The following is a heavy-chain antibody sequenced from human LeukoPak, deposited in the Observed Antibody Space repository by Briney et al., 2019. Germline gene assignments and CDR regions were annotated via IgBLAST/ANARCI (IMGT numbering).Heavy chain of an antibody. D-gene: IGHD4-23*01. CDR2: IIPIFGTA. CDR1: GGTFSSYA. J-gene: IGHJ3*02. V-gene: IGHV1-69*05. CDR3: AREGYGGNFDAFDI. Sequence: ASVKVSCKASGGTFSSYAISWVRQAPGQGLEWMGGIIPIFGTANYAQKFQGRVTITTDESTSTAYMELSSLRSEDTAVYYCAREGYGGNFDAFDIWGQGTMVTVSS.